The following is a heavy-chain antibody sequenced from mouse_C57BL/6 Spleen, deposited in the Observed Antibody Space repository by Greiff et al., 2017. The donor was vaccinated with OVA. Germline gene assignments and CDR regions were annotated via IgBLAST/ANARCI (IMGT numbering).Heavy chain of an antibody. D-gene: IGHD1-1*01. J-gene: IGHJ4*01. CDR3: AREIYYYGSSQYYAMDY. CDR1: GYTFTSYW. V-gene: IGHV1-61*01. Sequence: QVQLQQPGAELVRPGSSVKLSCKASGYTFTSYWMDWVKQRPGQGLEWIGRIYPGDGDTNYNGKFKGKATLTADKSSSTAYMQLSSLTSEDSAVYFCAREIYYYGSSQYYAMDYWGQGTSVTVSS. CDR2: IYPGDGDT.